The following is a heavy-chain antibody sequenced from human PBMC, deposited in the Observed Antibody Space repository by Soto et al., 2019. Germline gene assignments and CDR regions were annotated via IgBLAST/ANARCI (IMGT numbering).Heavy chain of an antibody. CDR1: GGSFSGYY. D-gene: IGHD6-6*01. V-gene: IGHV4-34*01. J-gene: IGHJ4*02. CDR3: ASFYKGIAARRGFDY. CDR2: INHSGST. Sequence: SETLSLTCAVYGGSFSGYYWSWIRQPPGKGLEWIGEINHSGSTNYNPSLKSRVTISVDTSKNHFSLKLSSVTAADTAVYYCASFYKGIAARRGFDYWGQGTLVTVSS.